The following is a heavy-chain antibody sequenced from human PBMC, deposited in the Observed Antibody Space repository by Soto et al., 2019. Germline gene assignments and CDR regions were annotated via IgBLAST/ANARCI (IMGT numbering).Heavy chain of an antibody. J-gene: IGHJ4*02. D-gene: IGHD3-16*02. CDR1: GASISSYY. V-gene: IGHV4-59*12. CDR3: AMAYYGAQRYRLYS. Sequence: SETLSLTCTVSGASISSYYWSWIRQPPGKGPEWIGYIYYSGGTNYSPSLKSRVTISVDTSKNQLSLKLTSVTAADTAVYYCAMAYYGAQRYRLYSCGLGTLVPGSS. CDR2: IYYSGGT.